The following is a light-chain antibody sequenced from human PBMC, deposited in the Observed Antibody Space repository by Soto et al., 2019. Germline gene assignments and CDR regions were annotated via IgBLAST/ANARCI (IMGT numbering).Light chain of an antibody. CDR2: DVT. CDR3: CSYAGSYTLI. Sequence: QSALTQPRSVSGSPGQSVTISCAGTSSDVGGYDYVSWYQQHPGKVPKILIFDVTKRPSGVPNRFSGSKSGNTASLTISGLQADDEADYYCCSYAGSYTLIFGGGTKVTVL. CDR1: SSDVGGYDY. J-gene: IGLJ2*01. V-gene: IGLV2-11*01.